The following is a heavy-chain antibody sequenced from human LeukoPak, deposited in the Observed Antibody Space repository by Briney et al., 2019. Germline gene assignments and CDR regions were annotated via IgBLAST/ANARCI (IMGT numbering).Heavy chain of an antibody. D-gene: IGHD4-11*01. CDR1: GGSISSYY. J-gene: IGHJ5*02. V-gene: IGHV4-59*08. CDR2: IHYSGST. Sequence: TSETLSLTCTVSGGSISSYYWSWIRQPPGKGLEWIGYIHYSGSTNYNPSLKSRVTISVDTSKNQFSLKLSSVTAADTAVYYCARLRLQRDWFDPWGQGTLVTVSS. CDR3: ARLRLQRDWFDP.